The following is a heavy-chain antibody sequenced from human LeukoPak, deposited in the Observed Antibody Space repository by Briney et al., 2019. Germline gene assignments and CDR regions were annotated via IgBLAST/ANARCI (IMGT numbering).Heavy chain of an antibody. CDR2: IYYSGST. J-gene: IGHJ4*02. CDR3: ARLAYYYDSSGSRNGGFDY. D-gene: IGHD3-22*01. Sequence: TASETLSLTCTVSGGSISSYYWSWIRQPPGKGLEWIGYIYYSGSTNYNPSLKSRVTISVDTSKNQFSLKLSSVTAADTAVYYCARLAYYYDSSGSRNGGFDYWGQGTLVTVSS. CDR1: GGSISSYY. V-gene: IGHV4-59*01.